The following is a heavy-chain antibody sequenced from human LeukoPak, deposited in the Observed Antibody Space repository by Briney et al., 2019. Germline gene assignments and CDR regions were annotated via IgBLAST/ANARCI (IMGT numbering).Heavy chain of an antibody. CDR2: INPNSGGT. V-gene: IGHV1-2*02. J-gene: IGHJ4*02. CDR3: ARETGVVVIGGIDY. Sequence: ASVKASCKASGYTFTGYYMHWVRQAPGQGLEWMGWINPNSGGTNYAQKFQGRVTMTRDTSISTAYMDLSRLRSDDTAVYYCARETGVVVIGGIDYWGQGTLVTVSS. D-gene: IGHD3-22*01. CDR1: GYTFTGYY.